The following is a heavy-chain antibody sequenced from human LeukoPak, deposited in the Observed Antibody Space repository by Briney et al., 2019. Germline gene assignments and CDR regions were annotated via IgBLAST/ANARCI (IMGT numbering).Heavy chain of an antibody. Sequence: GGSLRLSCAASGFTFSNYWMTWVRQAPGKGLEWVANIKEDGGEKYDVDSVKGRFTISRDNAKNSLYLHMNSLRAEDTAVYYCARAPYYDFLTPSYYYYAMDVWGKGTTVTVSS. CDR1: GFTFSNYW. CDR2: IKEDGGEK. V-gene: IGHV3-7*03. J-gene: IGHJ6*04. CDR3: ARAPYYDFLTPSYYYYAMDV. D-gene: IGHD3-9*01.